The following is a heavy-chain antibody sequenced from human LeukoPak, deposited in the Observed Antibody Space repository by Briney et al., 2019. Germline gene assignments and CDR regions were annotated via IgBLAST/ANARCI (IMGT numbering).Heavy chain of an antibody. CDR2: INPNSGGT. Sequence: ASVKVSCKASGYTFTSYYMHWVRQAPGQGLEWRGWINPNSGGTNYAQKFQGRVTMTRDTSISTAYMELSRLRSDDTAVYYCARAADSSGYYYNYLYFDYWGQGTLVTVSS. D-gene: IGHD3-22*01. V-gene: IGHV1-2*02. CDR3: ARAADSSGYYYNYLYFDY. CDR1: GYTFTSYY. J-gene: IGHJ4*02.